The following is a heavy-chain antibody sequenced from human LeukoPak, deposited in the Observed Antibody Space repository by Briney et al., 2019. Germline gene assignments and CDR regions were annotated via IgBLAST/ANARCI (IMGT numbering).Heavy chain of an antibody. CDR1: GFTFSSYS. V-gene: IGHV3-21*01. Sequence: GGSLRLSCAASGFTFSSYSMNWVRQAPGKGLEWVSSISSSSSYIYYADSEKGRFTISRDNAKNSLYLQMNSLRAEDTAVYYCARGGSSSNDWFDPWGQGTLVTVSS. CDR3: ARGGSSSNDWFDP. J-gene: IGHJ5*02. CDR2: ISSSSSYI. D-gene: IGHD6-6*01.